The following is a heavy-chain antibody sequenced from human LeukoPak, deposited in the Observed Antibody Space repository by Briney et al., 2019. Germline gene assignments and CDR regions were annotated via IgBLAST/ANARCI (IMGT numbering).Heavy chain of an antibody. CDR1: GFTFSTYT. CDR3: ARPPYSSSWDPGWFDP. CDR2: ISSSSSYI. D-gene: IGHD6-13*01. J-gene: IGHJ5*02. V-gene: IGHV3-21*01. Sequence: GGSLRLSCAASGFTFSTYTMNWVRQAPGKGLEWVSSISSSSSYIAYSDSVKGRFTISRDNAKNSLYLQMNSLRAEDTAVYYCARPPYSSSWDPGWFDPWGQGTLITVSS.